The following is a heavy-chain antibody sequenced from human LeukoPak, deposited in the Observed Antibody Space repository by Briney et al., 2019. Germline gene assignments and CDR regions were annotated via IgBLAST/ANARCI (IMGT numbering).Heavy chain of an antibody. CDR3: ARAFRIGGYYYYMDV. D-gene: IGHD1-26*01. V-gene: IGHV3-72*01. J-gene: IGHJ6*03. Sequence: GGSLRLSCAASGFTFSDHYMDWVRQAPGKGLEWVGRTRNKANSYTTEYAASVKGRFTTSRDDSKNSLYLQMNSLKTEDTAVYYCARAFRIGGYYYYMDVWGKGTTVTVSS. CDR2: TRNKANSYTT. CDR1: GFTFSDHY.